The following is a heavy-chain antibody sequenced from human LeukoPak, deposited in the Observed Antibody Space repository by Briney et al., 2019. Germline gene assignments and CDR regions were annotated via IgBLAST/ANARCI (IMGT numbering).Heavy chain of an antibody. D-gene: IGHD6-13*01. CDR1: GFTFSSYA. V-gene: IGHV3-23*01. Sequence: GGSLRLSCAASGFTFSSYAMSWVRQAPGKGLEWVSAISGSGGSTYYADSVKGRFTISRDNSKNTLYLQMNSLRAEDTAVYYCASHSSSWPSSWFDPWGQGTLVTVSS. J-gene: IGHJ5*02. CDR3: ASHSSSWPSSWFDP. CDR2: ISGSGGST.